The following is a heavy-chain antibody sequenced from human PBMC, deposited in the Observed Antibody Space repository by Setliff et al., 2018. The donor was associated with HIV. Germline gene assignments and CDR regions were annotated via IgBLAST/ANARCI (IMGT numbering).Heavy chain of an antibody. V-gene: IGHV3-23*01. CDR3: ARDLFPYYHDSRPYYPPAY. J-gene: IGHJ4*02. D-gene: IGHD3-22*01. CDR2: ISGSGGNT. Sequence: GGSLRLSCTASGFTFSSYAMSWVRQAPGKGLEWVSIISGSGGNTYYADSVKGRFTISRDNAQNSLYLHMNSLRAEDTAMYYCARDLFPYYHDSRPYYPPAYWGQGTLVTVSS. CDR1: GFTFSSYA.